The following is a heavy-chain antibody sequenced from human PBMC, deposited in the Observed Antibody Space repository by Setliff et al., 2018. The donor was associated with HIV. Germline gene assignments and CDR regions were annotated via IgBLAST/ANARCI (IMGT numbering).Heavy chain of an antibody. CDR2: IIPILGIK. J-gene: IGHJ1*01. D-gene: IGHD4-17*01. CDR3: AKDIGVWDYGGNFLLREYFQH. Sequence: SVKVSCKASGGTFSNYAISWVRQAPGQGLEWMGGIIPILGIKKYAQNFQGRVVIATDESTTTAYMELSRLRSDDTAVYYCAKDIGVWDYGGNFLLREYFQHWGQGTLVTVSS. CDR1: GGTFSNYA. V-gene: IGHV1-69*10.